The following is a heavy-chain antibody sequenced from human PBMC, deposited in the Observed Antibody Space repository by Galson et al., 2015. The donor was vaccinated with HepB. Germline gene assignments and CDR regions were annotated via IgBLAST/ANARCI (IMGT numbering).Heavy chain of an antibody. D-gene: IGHD3-22*01. CDR2: IYPGDSDT. V-gene: IGHV5-51*03. Sequence: QSGAEVKKPGESLKVSCEGSGYTFTRYWIAWVRQMPGKGLEWMGIIYPGDSDTRYSPSFQGQVTISADKSISIAYLQWSSLQASDTAIYYCARGHYDGGGFYFDYWGQGTLVTVSS. CDR1: GYTFTRYW. J-gene: IGHJ4*02. CDR3: ARGHYDGGGFYFDY.